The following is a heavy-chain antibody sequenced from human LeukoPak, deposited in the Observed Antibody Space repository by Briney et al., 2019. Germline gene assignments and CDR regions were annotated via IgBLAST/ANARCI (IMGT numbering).Heavy chain of an antibody. CDR3: AKLDIVVVVSAKFHY. J-gene: IGHJ4*02. CDR2: ISGSGGST. Sequence: GGSLRLSCAASGFTFSNYAMSWVRQAPGKGLEWVSAISGSGGSTYYADSVKGRFTISRDNSKNTLYLQMNSLRAEDTAVYFCAKLDIVVVVSAKFHYWGQGTLVTVSS. D-gene: IGHD2-15*01. V-gene: IGHV3-23*01. CDR1: GFTFSNYA.